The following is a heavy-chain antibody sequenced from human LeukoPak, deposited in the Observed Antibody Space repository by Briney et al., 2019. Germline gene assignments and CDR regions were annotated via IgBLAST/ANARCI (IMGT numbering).Heavy chain of an antibody. CDR2: INHSGST. V-gene: IGHV4-34*01. D-gene: IGHD6-13*01. CDR1: GGSFSGYY. Sequence: PSETLSLTCAVYGGSFSGYYWSWIRQPPGKGLEWIGEINHSGSTNYNPSLKSRVTISVDTSKNQFSLKLSSVTAADTAVYYCARFLVAAAAGVGAFDIWGQGTMVTVSS. J-gene: IGHJ3*02. CDR3: ARFLVAAAAGVGAFDI.